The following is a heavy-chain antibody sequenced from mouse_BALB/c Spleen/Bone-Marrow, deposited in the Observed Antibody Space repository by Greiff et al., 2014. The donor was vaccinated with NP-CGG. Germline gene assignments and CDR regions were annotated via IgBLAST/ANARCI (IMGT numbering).Heavy chain of an antibody. D-gene: IGHD2-2*01. V-gene: IGHV5-9-3*01. J-gene: IGHJ1*01. CDR2: ISSGGSYT. CDR3: ARGGGYDWYFDV. CDR1: GFTFSSYA. Sequence: DVHLVESGGGLVKPGGSLKLSCAASGFTFSSYAMSWVRQTPEKRLEWVATISSGGSYTYYPDSVKGRFTISRDNAKNTLYLQMSSLRSEDTAMYYCARGGGYDWYFDVWGAGTTVTVSS.